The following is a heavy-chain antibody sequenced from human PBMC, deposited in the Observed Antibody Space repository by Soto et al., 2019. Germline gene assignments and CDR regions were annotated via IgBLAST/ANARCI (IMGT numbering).Heavy chain of an antibody. CDR1: GFTFSSYS. Sequence: GGSLRLSCAASGFTFSSYSMNWVRQAPGKGLEWVSSISSRSSYIYYADSVKGRFTISRDNAKNSLYLQMNSLRAEDTAVYYCARAVAGTYFDYWGQGTLVTVSS. CDR2: ISSRSSYI. D-gene: IGHD6-19*01. V-gene: IGHV3-21*01. CDR3: ARAVAGTYFDY. J-gene: IGHJ4*02.